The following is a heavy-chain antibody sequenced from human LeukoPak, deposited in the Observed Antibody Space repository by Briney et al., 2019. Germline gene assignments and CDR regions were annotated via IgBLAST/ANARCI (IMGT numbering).Heavy chain of an antibody. J-gene: IGHJ4*02. CDR3: ARGTAEGYTYGRYYFDY. CDR2: INPNSGGT. D-gene: IGHD5-18*01. Sequence: ASVKVSCKASRYTFTGYYMHWVRQAPGQGLEWMGWINPNSGGTDYAQKVQGRVTMTRDTSITTAYMELRRLRYDDTAVYYCARGTAEGYTYGRYYFDYWGQGTLVTVSS. V-gene: IGHV1-2*02. CDR1: RYTFTGYY.